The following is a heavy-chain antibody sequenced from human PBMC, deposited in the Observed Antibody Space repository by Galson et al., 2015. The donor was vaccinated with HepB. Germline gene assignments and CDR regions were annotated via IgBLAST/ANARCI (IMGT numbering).Heavy chain of an antibody. CDR1: GFTFSSYS. CDR3: ARPRSRRDGYIDY. V-gene: IGHV3-48*04. Sequence: SLRLSCAASGFTFSSYSMNWVRQAPGKGLEWVSYISSSSSTIYYADSVKGRFTISRDNAKNSLYLQMNSLRAEDTAVYYCARPRSRRDGYIDYWGQGTLVTVSS. CDR2: ISSSSSTI. J-gene: IGHJ4*02. D-gene: IGHD5-24*01.